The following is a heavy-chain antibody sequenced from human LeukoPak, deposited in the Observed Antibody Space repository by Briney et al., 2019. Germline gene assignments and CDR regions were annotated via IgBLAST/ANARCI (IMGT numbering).Heavy chain of an antibody. J-gene: IGHJ4*02. Sequence: SETLSLTCTVSGYSISSGYYWGWIRQPPGKGLEWIGSIYHSGSTYYNPSLKSRVTISVDTSKNQFSLKLSSVTAADTAVYYCARDGSGTAMVKFDYWGQETLVTVSS. CDR1: GYSISSGYY. CDR3: ARDGSGTAMVKFDY. D-gene: IGHD5-18*01. V-gene: IGHV4-38-2*02. CDR2: IYHSGST.